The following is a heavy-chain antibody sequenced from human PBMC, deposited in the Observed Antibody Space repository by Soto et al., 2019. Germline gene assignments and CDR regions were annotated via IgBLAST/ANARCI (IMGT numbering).Heavy chain of an antibody. CDR2: VSYYNGNT. J-gene: IGHJ4*02. CDR1: EDIFNNFG. CDR3: ARDLTRFCSGGSCPFSM. Sequence: QAQLVQSGAEVKKPGASVKVACTASEDIFNNFGITWVRQAPGQGLEWLGWVSYYNGNTHYAHRLQGRVFMTTDTATSTAYLELRSLTFNDTAVYYCARDLTRFCSGGSCPFSMWGQGTHVIVSS. D-gene: IGHD2-15*01. V-gene: IGHV1-18*01.